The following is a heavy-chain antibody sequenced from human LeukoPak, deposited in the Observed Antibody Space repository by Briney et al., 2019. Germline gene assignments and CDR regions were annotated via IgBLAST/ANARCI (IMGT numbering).Heavy chain of an antibody. CDR2: IIPIFGTA. D-gene: IGHD2-2*01. V-gene: IGHV1-69*06. CDR3: ARDEGYCSSTSCYAHDY. J-gene: IGHJ4*02. CDR1: GGTFSSYA. Sequence: SVKVSCKASGGTFSSYAISWVRQAPGQGLEWMGGIIPIFGTANYAQKFQGRVTITADKSTSTAYMELSSLRSEDTAVYYCARDEGYCSSTSCYAHDYWGQGTLVTVSS.